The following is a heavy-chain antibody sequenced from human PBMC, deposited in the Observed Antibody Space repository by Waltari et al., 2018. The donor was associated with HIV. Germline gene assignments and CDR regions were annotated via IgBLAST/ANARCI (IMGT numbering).Heavy chain of an antibody. V-gene: IGHV4-34*01. Sequence: QVHLQQWGAGLLKSSETLSLTCAVYGDSFSGYYWNWIRQPAGKGLEWIGEINPGESANYTPSLKSRVSISVDTSKNHFSLNLRSVTAADTAVYYCARGYYYDSSGHYQFDYWGHGSLVTVSS. CDR1: GDSFSGYY. D-gene: IGHD3-22*01. CDR2: INPGESA. CDR3: ARGYYYDSSGHYQFDY. J-gene: IGHJ4*01.